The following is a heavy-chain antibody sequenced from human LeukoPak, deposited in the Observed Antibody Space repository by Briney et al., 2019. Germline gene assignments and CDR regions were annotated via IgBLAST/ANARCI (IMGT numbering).Heavy chain of an antibody. Sequence: EASVKVSCKASGYTFTSYYMHWVRQAPGQGLEWMGIINPSGGSISYAQKFQGRVTMTRDTSTSTVYMELSSLRSEDTAVYYCARGGGLIVVVPAATAFDPWGQGTLVTVSS. V-gene: IGHV1-46*01. J-gene: IGHJ5*02. D-gene: IGHD2-2*01. CDR1: GYTFTSYY. CDR2: INPSGGSI. CDR3: ARGGGLIVVVPAATAFDP.